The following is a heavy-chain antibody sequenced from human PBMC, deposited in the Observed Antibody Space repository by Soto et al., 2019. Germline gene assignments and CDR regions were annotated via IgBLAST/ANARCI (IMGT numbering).Heavy chain of an antibody. Sequence: AATLSLTCAVSGVSISSDNWWPWVRQTPQRVLVYIGESFHDGTANYYPSFESRVAISVDTSKNQFSLKLTSVTAADTAIYFCPRLEYDTRLNYKCFDSWGQGALVTVSS. D-gene: IGHD3-10*01. J-gene: IGHJ4*02. CDR3: PRLEYDTRLNYKCFDS. CDR1: GVSISSDNW. V-gene: IGHV4-4*01. CDR2: SFHDGTA.